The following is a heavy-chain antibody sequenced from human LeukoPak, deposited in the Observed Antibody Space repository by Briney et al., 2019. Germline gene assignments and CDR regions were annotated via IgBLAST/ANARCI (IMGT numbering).Heavy chain of an antibody. J-gene: IGHJ5*02. V-gene: IGHV5-51*01. Sequence: GESLKISCKGSGYSFTSYWIGWVRQMPGKGLEWMGIIYPGDSDTRYSPSFQGQVTISADKSISTAYLHWSSLKASDTAIYYCAGQYSSSGPHPFDPWGQGTLVTVSS. CDR2: IYPGDSDT. CDR3: AGQYSSSGPHPFDP. CDR1: GYSFTSYW. D-gene: IGHD6-6*01.